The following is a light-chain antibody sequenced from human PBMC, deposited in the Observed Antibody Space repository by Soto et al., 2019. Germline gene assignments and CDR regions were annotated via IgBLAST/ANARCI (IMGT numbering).Light chain of an antibody. J-gene: IGLJ3*02. CDR2: EVS. V-gene: IGLV2-14*01. CDR3: SSYTSSSTLWV. Sequence: QSVLTQPASVSGSAGESITISCTGTSSDVGGYNYVSWYQQHPGKAPKLMIYEVSNRPSGVSNRFSGSKSGNTASLTISGLQAEDEADYYCSSYTSSSTLWVFGGGTKLTV. CDR1: SSDVGGYNY.